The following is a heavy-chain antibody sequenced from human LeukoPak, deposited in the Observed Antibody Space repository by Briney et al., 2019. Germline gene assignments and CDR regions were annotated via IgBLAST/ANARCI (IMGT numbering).Heavy chain of an antibody. CDR2: ISSSGSTM. CDR3: ARSPAGATYYLDV. CDR1: GLTISSYS. J-gene: IGHJ6*03. V-gene: IGHV3-48*04. Sequence: SGGSLRLSCAASGLTISSYSMNWVRQAPGKGLQWVSYISSSGSTMYYADSVKGRFTISRDNAKNSLSLQMNSLRAEDTAVYYCARSPAGATYYLDVWGKGTTVAISS. D-gene: IGHD1-14*01.